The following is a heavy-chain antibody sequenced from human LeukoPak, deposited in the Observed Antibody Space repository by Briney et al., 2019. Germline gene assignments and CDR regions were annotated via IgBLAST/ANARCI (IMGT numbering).Heavy chain of an antibody. CDR3: ARVRYNYGDSDY. J-gene: IGHJ4*02. D-gene: IGHD5-18*01. Sequence: SETLSLTCAVSGYSISSGYYWGWIRQPPGKGLEWIGTIYHNGNTYYNPPLKSRVTISVDTSKNQFSLKLSSVTAADTAAYYCARVRYNYGDSDYWGQGTLVTVSS. CDR2: IYHNGNT. CDR1: GYSISSGYY. V-gene: IGHV4-38-2*01.